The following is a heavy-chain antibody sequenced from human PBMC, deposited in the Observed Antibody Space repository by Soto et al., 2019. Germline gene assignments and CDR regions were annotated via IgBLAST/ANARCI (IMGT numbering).Heavy chain of an antibody. CDR3: AKGKMGLYYYGMDV. V-gene: IGHV3-30*18. CDR1: GFTFSSYG. D-gene: IGHD2-8*01. J-gene: IGHJ6*02. Sequence: GGSLRLSCAASGFTFSSYGMHWVRQAPGKGLGWVAVISYDGSNTYYADSVKGRFTISRDNSKNTLYLQMNSLRAEDTAVYYCAKGKMGLYYYGMDVWGQGTTVTVSS. CDR2: ISYDGSNT.